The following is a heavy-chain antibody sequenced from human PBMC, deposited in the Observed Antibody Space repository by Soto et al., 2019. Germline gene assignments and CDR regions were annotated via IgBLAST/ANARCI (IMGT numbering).Heavy chain of an antibody. V-gene: IGHV3-7*05. CDR1: GFTFSDYW. Sequence: GGSLRLSCAASGFTFSDYWMSWARQAPGRGLEWVASIKGDGSETSYVDSVKGRFAISRDNAKTSLFLQVNNLRAEDTAVYYCAKASRLSPNYWGRGTLVTVSS. CDR3: AKASRLSPNY. CDR2: IKGDGSET. J-gene: IGHJ4*02.